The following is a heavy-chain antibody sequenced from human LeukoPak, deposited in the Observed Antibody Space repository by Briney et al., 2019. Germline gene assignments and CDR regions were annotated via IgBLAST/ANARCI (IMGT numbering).Heavy chain of an antibody. CDR1: GGSISSGGYY. Sequence: SQTLSLTCTVSGGSISSGGYYWSWIRQHPGKGLEWIGYIYYSGSTYYNPSLKSRVTISVDTSKNQFSLKLSSVTAADTAVYYCARHYYDSSGFHSDAFDIWGQGTMVTVSS. CDR3: ARHYYDSSGFHSDAFDI. J-gene: IGHJ3*02. D-gene: IGHD3-22*01. CDR2: IYYSGST. V-gene: IGHV4-31*03.